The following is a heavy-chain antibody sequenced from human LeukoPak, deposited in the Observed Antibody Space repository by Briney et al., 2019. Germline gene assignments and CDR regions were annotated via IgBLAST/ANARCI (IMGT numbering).Heavy chain of an antibody. CDR2: ISGSGGST. Sequence: GGSLRLSCAASGFTFSSYAMSWVRQAPGKGLEWVSDISGSGGSTYYADSVKGRFTISRDNSKNTLYLQMNSLRAEDTAVYYCAKDARDIIVVPSAIPDYWGQGTLVTVSS. J-gene: IGHJ4*02. D-gene: IGHD2-2*01. CDR1: GFTFSSYA. CDR3: AKDARDIIVVPSAIPDY. V-gene: IGHV3-23*01.